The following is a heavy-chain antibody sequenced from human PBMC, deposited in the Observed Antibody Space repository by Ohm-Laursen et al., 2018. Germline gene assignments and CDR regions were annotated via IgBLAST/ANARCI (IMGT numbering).Heavy chain of an antibody. D-gene: IGHD5-12*01. V-gene: IGHV1-46*01. CDR3: ARGATIMAGTWPPSYGMDV. CDR2: INPSGGST. CDR1: GYTFTSYY. Sequence: GASVKVSCKASGYTFTSYYMHWVRQAPGQGLEWMGIINPSGGSTSYAQKFQGRVTMTRDTSTSTVYMELSSLRSEDTAVYYCARGATIMAGTWPPSYGMDVWGQGTTVTVSS. J-gene: IGHJ6*02.